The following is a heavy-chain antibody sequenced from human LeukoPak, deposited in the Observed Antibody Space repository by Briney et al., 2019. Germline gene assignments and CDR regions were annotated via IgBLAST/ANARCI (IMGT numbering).Heavy chain of an antibody. CDR1: GFSISSGYY. Sequence: SETLSLTCAVSGFSISSGYYWGWIRQPPGKGLEWIGSIYHSGSTYYNPSLKSRVTISVDTSKNQFSLKLSSVTAAVTAVYYCARRSTARAFDIWGQGTMVTVSS. V-gene: IGHV4-38-2*01. CDR3: ARRSTARAFDI. CDR2: IYHSGST. D-gene: IGHD5-18*01. J-gene: IGHJ3*02.